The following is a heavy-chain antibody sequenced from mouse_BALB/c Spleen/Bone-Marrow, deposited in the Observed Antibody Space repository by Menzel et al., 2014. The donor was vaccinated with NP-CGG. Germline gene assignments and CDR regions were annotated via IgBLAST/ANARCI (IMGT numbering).Heavy chain of an antibody. D-gene: IGHD2-3*01. CDR2: INPSNGRT. Sequence: QVQLQQSGAELVKPGASVRLSCKASGYSFTTYWIHWVKQRPGQGLEWIGEINPSNGRTNYNEKFKSKATLTVDKSSSTAYMQLSGLTSEDSAVYYCARYDGPAWFAYWGQGTLVTVSA. CDR3: ARYDGPAWFAY. V-gene: IGHV1S81*02. J-gene: IGHJ3*01. CDR1: GYSFTTYW.